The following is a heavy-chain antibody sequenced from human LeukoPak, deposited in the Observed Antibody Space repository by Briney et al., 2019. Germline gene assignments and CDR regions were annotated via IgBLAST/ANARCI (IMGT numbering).Heavy chain of an antibody. D-gene: IGHD2-2*01. CDR1: GFTFSSHG. J-gene: IGHJ4*02. Sequence: PGGSLRLSCVASGFTFSSHGMNWVRQASGKGLEWVSGITSGTRTYYADSVKGRFTISRDNSKNTLFLQMNSLRAEDTALYYCAKKDLSTSGGYYSNYWGQGTLVTVSS. CDR3: AKKDLSTSGGYYSNY. CDR2: ITSGTRT. V-gene: IGHV3-23*01.